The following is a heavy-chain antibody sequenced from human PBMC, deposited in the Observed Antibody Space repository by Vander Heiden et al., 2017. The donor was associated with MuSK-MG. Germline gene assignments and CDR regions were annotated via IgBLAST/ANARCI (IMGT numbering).Heavy chain of an antibody. V-gene: IGHV3-43D*04. J-gene: IGHJ6*03. D-gene: IGHD5-12*01. CDR2: ISWDGGST. CDR1: GFTFVDYA. Sequence: EVQLVESGGVVVQPGGSLRLSCAASGFTFVDYAMHWVRQAPGKGLEWVSLISWDGGSTYYADSVKGRFTISRDNSKNSLYLQMNSLRAEDTALYYCAKEGGYDFDNYYYYYMDVWGKGTTVTVSS. CDR3: AKEGGYDFDNYYYYYMDV.